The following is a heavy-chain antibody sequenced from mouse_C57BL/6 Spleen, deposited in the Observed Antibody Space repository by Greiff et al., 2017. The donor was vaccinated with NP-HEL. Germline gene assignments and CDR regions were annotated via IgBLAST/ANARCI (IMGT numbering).Heavy chain of an antibody. J-gene: IGHJ4*01. CDR1: GFTFSSYG. V-gene: IGHV5-6*02. CDR3: ARRSRRPEDYAMDY. CDR2: ISSGGSYT. D-gene: IGHD3-2*02. Sequence: DVKLVESGGDLVKPGGSLKLSCAASGFTFSSYGMSWVRQTPDKRLEWVATISSGGSYTYYPDSVKGRFTISRDNAKNTPYLQMSSLKSEDTAMYYCARRSRRPEDYAMDYWGQGTSVTVSS.